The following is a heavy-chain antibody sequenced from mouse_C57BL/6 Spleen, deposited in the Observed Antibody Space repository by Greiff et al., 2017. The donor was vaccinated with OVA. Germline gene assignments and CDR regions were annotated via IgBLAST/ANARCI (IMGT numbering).Heavy chain of an antibody. Sequence: VKLQESGPGLVAPSQSLSITCTVSGFSLTSYGVHWVRQPPGKGLEWLVVIWSDGSTTYNSALKSRLSISKDNSKSQVFLKMNSLQTDDTAMYYCARHEGPYYYGSSYAMDYWGQGTSVTVSS. J-gene: IGHJ4*01. CDR1: GFSLTSYG. V-gene: IGHV2-6-1*01. CDR2: IWSDGST. D-gene: IGHD1-1*01. CDR3: ARHEGPYYYGSSYAMDY.